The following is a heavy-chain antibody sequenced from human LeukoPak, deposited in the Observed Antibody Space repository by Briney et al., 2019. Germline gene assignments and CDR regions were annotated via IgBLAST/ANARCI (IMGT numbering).Heavy chain of an antibody. J-gene: IGHJ4*02. CDR1: GGSLSTYY. D-gene: IGHD3-22*01. CDR3: ASQSAGSYVFFDY. CDR2: ISATRNT. Sequence: PSETLSLTCTVSGGSLSTYYWSWIRQPAGKGLEWIGRISATRNTNYNPSLKSGVTISVDKSKDQFSLKLTSVTAADTAVYFCASQSAGSYVFFDYWGRGTLVTVSS. V-gene: IGHV4-4*07.